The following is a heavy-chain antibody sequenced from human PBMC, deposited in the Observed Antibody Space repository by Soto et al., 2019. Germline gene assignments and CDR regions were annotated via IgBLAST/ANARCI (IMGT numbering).Heavy chain of an antibody. D-gene: IGHD3-10*01. V-gene: IGHV3-23*01. Sequence: EVQLLQSGGGLVQPGGSLTLSCGVSGFPFAPSTMSWVRQAPGKGLEWVSTISVSVGSTSSADSVKGRFAISRDNSKNTLYLQMNSLRDGDTAVYYCARGFSAGKGSPPDYWGQGTLVTVSS. CDR2: ISVSVGST. J-gene: IGHJ4*02. CDR1: GFPFAPST. CDR3: ARGFSAGKGSPPDY.